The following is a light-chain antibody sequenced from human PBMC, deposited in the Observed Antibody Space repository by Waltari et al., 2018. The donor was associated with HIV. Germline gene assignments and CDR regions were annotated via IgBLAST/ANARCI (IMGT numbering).Light chain of an antibody. CDR1: QSVRNNY. Sequence: EIVLKQSPGTLSLSPGERATLSCRASQSVRNNYLVWYQKKPGQAPRLLIYGASSRATGIPDRFSGSGSGTDFTLTISRLEPEDCAMFYCQQYGSSPLTFGQGTRLEIK. CDR2: GAS. J-gene: IGKJ5*01. V-gene: IGKV3-20*01. CDR3: QQYGSSPLT.